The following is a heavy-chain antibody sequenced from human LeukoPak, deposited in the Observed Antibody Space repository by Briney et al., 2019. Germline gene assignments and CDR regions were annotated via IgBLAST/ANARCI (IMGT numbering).Heavy chain of an antibody. D-gene: IGHD2-21*02. Sequence: GGSLRLSCAASGFTFDDYAMHWFRQAPGKGLEWVSGISWNSGSIGYADSVKGRFTISRDNAKNSLYLQMDSLRPEDTALYYCAKDIVVVTAIPGDAFDIWGQGTMVTVSS. V-gene: IGHV3-9*01. J-gene: IGHJ3*02. CDR3: AKDIVVVTAIPGDAFDI. CDR2: ISWNSGSI. CDR1: GFTFDDYA.